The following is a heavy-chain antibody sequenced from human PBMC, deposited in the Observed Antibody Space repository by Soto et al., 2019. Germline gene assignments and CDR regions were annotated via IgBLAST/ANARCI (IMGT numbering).Heavy chain of an antibody. D-gene: IGHD2-8*01. CDR2: MNPNSGNT. J-gene: IGHJ4*02. V-gene: IGHV1-8*01. CDR1: GYTFTSYD. Sequence: ASVKVSCKASGYTFTSYDINWVRQATGQGLEWMGWMNPNSGNTGYAQKFQGRVTMTRNTSISTAYMELSSLRSEDTAVYYCARGVKGRYCTNGVCSRYYFDYWGQGTLVTVSS. CDR3: ARGVKGRYCTNGVCSRYYFDY.